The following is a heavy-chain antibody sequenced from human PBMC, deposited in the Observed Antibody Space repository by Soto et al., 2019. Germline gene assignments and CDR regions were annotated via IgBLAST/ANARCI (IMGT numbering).Heavy chain of an antibody. V-gene: IGHV3-30*03. CDR2: ISYDGINR. CDR3: ARDSWSSSLWDYFDY. Sequence: QVQLVESGGGVVQPGRSLRLSCAASGFTFSSYGMHWVRQAPGKGLEWVAVISYDGINRYYVDSVKGRFTISRDNSKNTLYLQMNSLRAEDTAVYYCARDSWSSSLWDYFDYWGQGTLVTVSS. J-gene: IGHJ4*02. CDR1: GFTFSSYG. D-gene: IGHD6-13*01.